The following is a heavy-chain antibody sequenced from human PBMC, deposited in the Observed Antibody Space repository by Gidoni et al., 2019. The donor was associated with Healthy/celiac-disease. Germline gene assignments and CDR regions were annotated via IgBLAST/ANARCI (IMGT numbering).Heavy chain of an antibody. CDR1: GYTFTSYA. CDR2: VNAGNGNK. CDR3: ARGPAEQQLANEYFQH. D-gene: IGHD6-13*01. J-gene: IGHJ1*01. V-gene: IGHV1-3*01. Sequence: QVQLVQSGAAVKKPGASAKVSCKASGYTFTSYAMHWVRQAPGQRLEWMGWVNAGNGNKKYTQKFQGRVTITRDTSASTAYMGLSSLRSEDTAVYCCARGPAEQQLANEYFQHWGHGTLVTVSS.